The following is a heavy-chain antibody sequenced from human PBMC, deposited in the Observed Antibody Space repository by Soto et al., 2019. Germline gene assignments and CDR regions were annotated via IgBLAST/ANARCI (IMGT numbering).Heavy chain of an antibody. V-gene: IGHV4-39*01. CDR2: IYYSGST. J-gene: IGHJ5*02. Sequence: SETLSLTCTVSGGSISSGSYYWGWIRQPPGKGLEWIGSIYYSGSTYYNPSLKSRVTISVDTSKNQFSLKLSSVTAADTAVYYCARLWFGEKSNWFDPWGQGTLVTVSS. CDR3: ARLWFGEKSNWFDP. D-gene: IGHD3-10*01. CDR1: GGSISSGSYY.